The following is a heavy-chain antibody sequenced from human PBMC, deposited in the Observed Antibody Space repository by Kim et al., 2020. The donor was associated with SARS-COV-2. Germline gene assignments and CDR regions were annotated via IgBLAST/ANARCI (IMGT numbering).Heavy chain of an antibody. D-gene: IGHD4-17*01. CDR2: IIPIFGTA. CDR3: ARVVDGDYDTATLNWFDP. J-gene: IGHJ5*02. CDR1: GGTFSSYA. V-gene: IGHV1-69*13. Sequence: SVKVSCKASGGTFSSYAISWVRQAPGQGLEWMGGIIPIFGTANYAQKFQGRVTITADESTSTAYMELSSLRSEDTAVYYCARVVDGDYDTATLNWFDPWGQGTLVTVSS.